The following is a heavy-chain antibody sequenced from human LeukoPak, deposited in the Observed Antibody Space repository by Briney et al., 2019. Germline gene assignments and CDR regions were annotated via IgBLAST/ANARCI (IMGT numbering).Heavy chain of an antibody. Sequence: ASVKVSCKASGGTFSTYGISWVRQAPGQGLEWMGVIIPIFGTTNYAQNFQGRVTITADESTFTAYLELSSLRSEDTAVYYCASINDGGLLEYHFDYWGQGTLVTVSS. D-gene: IGHD2-15*01. CDR1: GGTFSTYG. CDR3: ASINDGGLLEYHFDY. V-gene: IGHV1-69*13. J-gene: IGHJ4*02. CDR2: IIPIFGTT.